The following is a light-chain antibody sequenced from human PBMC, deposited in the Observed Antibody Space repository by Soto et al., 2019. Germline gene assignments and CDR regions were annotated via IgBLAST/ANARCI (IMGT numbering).Light chain of an antibody. CDR3: QQYNSYSPT. J-gene: IGKJ1*01. CDR2: KXS. Sequence: DIQVTQSTSTLSASLXDRVTITCPASQTISSCLAXXQQXXGXAPKXXXSKXSTLIRGGPSRLSGSGSETAFTPTISGLQPWDSANYYFQQYNSYSPTFGQGTKVDIK. CDR1: QTISSC. V-gene: IGKV1-5*03.